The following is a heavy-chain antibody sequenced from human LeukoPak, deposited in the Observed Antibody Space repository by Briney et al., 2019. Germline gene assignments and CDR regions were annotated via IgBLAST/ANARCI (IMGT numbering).Heavy chain of an antibody. CDR2: ISSSGGTI. CDR3: ARSGLQLFDF. V-gene: IGHV3-48*03. J-gene: IGHJ4*02. Sequence: PGGSLRLSCVASGFTFSSSEMNWVRQAPGRGREWVSYISSSGGTISYADSVKGRFTISRDNAKKSMSLQMNSLRAEDRAIHYCARSGLQLFDFWGEGPLVTVSS. D-gene: IGHD2-15*01. CDR1: GFTFSSSE.